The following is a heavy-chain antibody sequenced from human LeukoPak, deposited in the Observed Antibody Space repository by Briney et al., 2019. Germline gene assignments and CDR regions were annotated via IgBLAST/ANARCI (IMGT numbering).Heavy chain of an antibody. J-gene: IGHJ4*02. Sequence: GGSLRLSCAASGFTVKDNFMSWVRQAPGKGLEWVSVLYSGGATYYADSVKGRFTISRDNSKNIVFLQMNDLRTEDTAFYYCTRDSANYHFAYWGQGALVTVSS. CDR1: GFTVKDNF. CDR3: TRDSANYHFAY. CDR2: LYSGGAT. D-gene: IGHD4/OR15-4a*01. V-gene: IGHV3-66*01.